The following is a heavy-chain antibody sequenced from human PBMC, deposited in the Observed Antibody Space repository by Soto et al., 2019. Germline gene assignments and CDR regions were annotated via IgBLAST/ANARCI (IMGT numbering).Heavy chain of an antibody. V-gene: IGHV4-30-2*01. J-gene: IGHJ4*02. Sequence: SETLSLTCAVSGGSISSGGYSWSWIRQPPGKGLEWIGYIYHSGSTYYNPSLKSRVTISVDRSKNQFSLKLSSVTAGDTAVYYCARTVRLYYDILTGYPYYFDYWGQGTLVTVSS. CDR3: ARTVRLYYDILTGYPYYFDY. CDR1: GGSISSGGYS. CDR2: IYHSGST. D-gene: IGHD3-9*01.